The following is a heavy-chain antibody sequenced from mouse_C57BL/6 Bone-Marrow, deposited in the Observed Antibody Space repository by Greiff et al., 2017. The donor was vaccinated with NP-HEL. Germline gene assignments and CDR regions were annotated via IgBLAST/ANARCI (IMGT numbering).Heavy chain of an antibody. CDR3: AREGELGRVYFDY. V-gene: IGHV1-50*01. CDR1: GYTFTSYW. CDR2: IDPSDSYT. J-gene: IGHJ2*01. Sequence: QVQLQQPGAELVKPGASVKLSCKASGYTFTSYWMQWVKQRPGQGLEWIGEIDPSDSYTNYNQKFKGKATLTVDTSSSTAYMQLSSLTSEDSAVYYCAREGELGRVYFDYWGQGTTLTVSS. D-gene: IGHD4-1*01.